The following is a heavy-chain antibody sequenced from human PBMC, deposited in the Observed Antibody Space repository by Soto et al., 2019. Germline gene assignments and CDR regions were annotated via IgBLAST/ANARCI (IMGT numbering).Heavy chain of an antibody. CDR3: AARFGGIGLYWLEL. CDR1: GFTFSSSA. J-gene: IGHJ2*01. Sequence: SVMCSLNDSGFTFSSSAVQWVRQVRGQLLEWMGWIVLGNGNTNYAQNFQDRVTITRDMSTRTAYMEGRSLGYEDTAGYYCAARFGGIGLYWLELWGR. V-gene: IGHV1-58*01. D-gene: IGHD6-19*01. CDR2: IVLGNGNT.